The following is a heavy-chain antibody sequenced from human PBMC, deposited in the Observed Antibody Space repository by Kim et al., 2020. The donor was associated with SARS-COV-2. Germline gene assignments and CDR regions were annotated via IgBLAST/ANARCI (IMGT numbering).Heavy chain of an antibody. J-gene: IGHJ6*02. D-gene: IGHD2-8*01. Sequence: ASVKVSCKASGYTFTSYAMNWVRQAPGQGLEWMGWINTNTGNPTYAQGFTGRFVFSLDTSVSTAYLQISSLKAEDTAVYYCARDSGCTNGVCYYYYGMDVWGQGTTVTVSS. CDR3: ARDSGCTNGVCYYYYGMDV. V-gene: IGHV7-4-1*02. CDR1: GYTFTSYA. CDR2: INTNTGNP.